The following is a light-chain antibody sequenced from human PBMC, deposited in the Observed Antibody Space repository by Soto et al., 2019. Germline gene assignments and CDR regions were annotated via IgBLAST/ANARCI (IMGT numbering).Light chain of an antibody. J-gene: IGKJ1*01. V-gene: IGKV1-39*01. CDR2: AAS. CDR3: QQTYSAPPT. Sequence: DIQMTQSPSSLSASVGDRVTITCRASQIISTYLNWYQQRAGLAPRLLIYAASSLQSGVPPRFSGSGSGTDFTLTISSLQPEDFETSFCQQTYSAPPTFGQGTKVDIK. CDR1: QIISTY.